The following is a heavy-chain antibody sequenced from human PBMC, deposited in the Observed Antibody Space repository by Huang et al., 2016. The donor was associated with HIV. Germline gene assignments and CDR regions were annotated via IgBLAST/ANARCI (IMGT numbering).Heavy chain of an antibody. D-gene: IGHD6-19*01. CDR3: ARSAVPGDGDWFDP. V-gene: IGHV3-30*04. CDR1: GFTFTNYA. Sequence: QVQLVESGGGLVQPGRSLRLSCAASGFTFTNYAIHWVRQAPGKGLECVALISYDGRNKFSADSGKGRFTISRDNSKSTLYLLMNSLRVDDTALYYCARSAVPGDGDWFDPWGQGTLVTVSS. CDR2: ISYDGRNK. J-gene: IGHJ5*02.